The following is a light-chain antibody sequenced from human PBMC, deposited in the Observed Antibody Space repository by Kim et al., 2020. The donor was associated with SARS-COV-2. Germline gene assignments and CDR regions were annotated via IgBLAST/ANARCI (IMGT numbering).Light chain of an antibody. CDR3: QQSYSTPT. Sequence: SASVGDRVTIACRASQSISKDLNWYQQKPGKDPKLLIYAASSLQSGVPSRFSGSGSGTDFTLTISTLQPEDFATYYCQQSYSTPTFGQGTRLEI. J-gene: IGKJ5*01. CDR1: QSISKD. V-gene: IGKV1-39*01. CDR2: AAS.